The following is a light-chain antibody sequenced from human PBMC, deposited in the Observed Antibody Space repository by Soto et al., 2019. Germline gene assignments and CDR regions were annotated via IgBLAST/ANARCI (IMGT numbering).Light chain of an antibody. CDR2: GAS. Sequence: EIVLTQSPGTLSLSPGERATLSCRASQNVSSSYLAWYQQKPGQAPRLLIYGASSRATGIPDRFSGSGSGKDFTLTISRLEPEDFAVYYCQQYGSSPPITFGQGTRLEIK. J-gene: IGKJ5*01. CDR3: QQYGSSPPIT. CDR1: QNVSSSY. V-gene: IGKV3-20*01.